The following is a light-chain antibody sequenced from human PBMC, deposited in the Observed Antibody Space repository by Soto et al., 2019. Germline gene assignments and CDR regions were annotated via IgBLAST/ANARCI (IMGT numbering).Light chain of an antibody. CDR1: SSDIGTYDY. CDR3: SSYTSSSTQV. Sequence: QSVLTQPASVSGSPGQSTTISCTGASSDIGTYDYVSWYQQHPGKAPKLMIYDVSNRPSGVSNRFSGSKSGSTASLTISGLQAEDEADYYCSSYTSSSTQVFGTGTKLTVL. CDR2: DVS. J-gene: IGLJ1*01. V-gene: IGLV2-14*01.